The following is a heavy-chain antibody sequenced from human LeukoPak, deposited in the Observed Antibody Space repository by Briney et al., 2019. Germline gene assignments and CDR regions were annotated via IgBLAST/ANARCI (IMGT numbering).Heavy chain of an antibody. CDR3: ARVSISMIVVDSFDY. Sequence: ASVKVSCKASGYTFTSYDINWVRQATGQGLEWMGWISAYNGNTNYAQKLQGGVTMTTDTSTSTAYMELRSLRSDDTAVYYCARVSISMIVVDSFDYWGQGTLVTVSS. CDR2: ISAYNGNT. V-gene: IGHV1-18*01. J-gene: IGHJ4*02. CDR1: GYTFTSYD. D-gene: IGHD3-22*01.